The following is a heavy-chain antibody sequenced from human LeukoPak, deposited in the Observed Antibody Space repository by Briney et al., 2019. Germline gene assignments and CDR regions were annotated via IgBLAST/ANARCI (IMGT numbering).Heavy chain of an antibody. V-gene: IGHV4-59*01. CDR3: ARGGGSGYSYG. Sequence: SETLSLTCTVSGGSISSYYWSWIRQPPGKGLEWIGYIYCSGSTNYNPSLKSRVTLSVDTSKNQFSLKLGSVTAADAAVYYCARGGGSGYSYGWGQGTLVTVSS. D-gene: IGHD5-18*01. CDR2: IYCSGST. J-gene: IGHJ4*02. CDR1: GGSISSYY.